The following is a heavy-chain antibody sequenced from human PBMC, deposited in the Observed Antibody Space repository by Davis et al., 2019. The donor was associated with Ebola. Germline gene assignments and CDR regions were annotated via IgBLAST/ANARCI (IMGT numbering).Heavy chain of an antibody. Sequence: SLKISCAASGFTFSSYGMHWVRQAPGKGLEWVSGISWNSGSIGYADSVKGRFTISRDNAKNSLYLQMNSLRAEDTALYYCAKDIKVRDGYNLRPQKRDYYYYGMDVWGQGTTVTVSS. V-gene: IGHV3-9*01. CDR1: GFTFSSYG. J-gene: IGHJ6*02. D-gene: IGHD5-24*01. CDR2: ISWNSGSI. CDR3: AKDIKVRDGYNLRPQKRDYYYYGMDV.